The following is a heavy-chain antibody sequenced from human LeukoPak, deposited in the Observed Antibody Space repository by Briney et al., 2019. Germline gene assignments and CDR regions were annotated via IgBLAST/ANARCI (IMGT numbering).Heavy chain of an antibody. CDR1: GGSLSSGSYY. CDR2: IYTSGST. D-gene: IGHD3-16*02. Sequence: PSETLSLTCTVSGGSLSSGSYYWSWIRQPAGKGLEWIGRIYTSGSTNYNPSLKSRVTISVDTSKNQFSLKLSSVTAADTAVYYCASYHDYVWGSYRYTVDYWGQGTLVTVSS. J-gene: IGHJ4*02. CDR3: ASYHDYVWGSYRYTVDY. V-gene: IGHV4-61*02.